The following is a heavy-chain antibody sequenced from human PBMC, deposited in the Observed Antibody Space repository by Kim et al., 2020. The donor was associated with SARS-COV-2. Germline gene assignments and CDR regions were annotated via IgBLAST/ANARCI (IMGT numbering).Heavy chain of an antibody. CDR3: ARGGRYYGSGSYRMFDP. V-gene: IGHV5-51*01. D-gene: IGHD3-10*01. Sequence: GESLKISCKGSGYSFTSYWIGWVRQMPGKGLEWMGIIYPGDSDTRYSPSFQGQVTISADKSISTAYLQWSSLKASDTAMYYCARGGRYYGSGSYRMFDPWGQGTLVTVSS. CDR1: GYSFTSYW. CDR2: IYPGDSDT. J-gene: IGHJ5*02.